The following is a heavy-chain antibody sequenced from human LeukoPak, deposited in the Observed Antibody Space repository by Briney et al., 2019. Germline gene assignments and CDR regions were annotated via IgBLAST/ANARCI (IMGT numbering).Heavy chain of an antibody. CDR3: ARDLGSGNWFDP. D-gene: IGHD2-15*01. V-gene: IGHV4-61*02. CDR1: GGSISSGSYY. Sequence: PSETLSLTCTVSGGSISSGSYYWSWIRQPAGKGLEWIGRIYTSGSTNYNPSLKSRVTISVDTSKNQFSLKLSSVTAADTAVYYCARDLGSGNWFDPWGQGTLVTVSS. J-gene: IGHJ5*02. CDR2: IYTSGST.